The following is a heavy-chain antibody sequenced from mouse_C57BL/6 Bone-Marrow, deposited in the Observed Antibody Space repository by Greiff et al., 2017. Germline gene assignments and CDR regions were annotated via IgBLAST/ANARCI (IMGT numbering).Heavy chain of an antibody. J-gene: IGHJ2*01. CDR3: ARCNYYGSRGDY. CDR1: GYTFTSYW. V-gene: IGHV1-69*01. Sequence: QVQLQQSGAELVMPGASVKLSCKASGYTFTSYWMHWVKQRPGQGLEWIGEIDPSDSYTNYNQKFKGKSTLTVDKSSSTAYMQLSSLTSEDSAVYYCARCNYYGSRGDYWGQGTTLTVSS. D-gene: IGHD1-1*01. CDR2: IDPSDSYT.